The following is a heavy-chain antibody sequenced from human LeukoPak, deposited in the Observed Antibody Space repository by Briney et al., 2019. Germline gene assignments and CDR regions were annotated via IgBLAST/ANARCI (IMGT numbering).Heavy chain of an antibody. CDR2: ISGSDGST. CDR3: AKPAWSGYSNTYFDY. V-gene: IGHV3-23*01. Sequence: GGSLRLSCAASGFTFSSYAMSWVRQAPGKGLEWVSAISGSDGSTYYADSVKGRFTISRDNSKNTLYLQMNSLRAEDTAVYYCAKPAWSGYSNTYFDYWGQGTLVTVSS. CDR1: GFTFSSYA. D-gene: IGHD3-3*01. J-gene: IGHJ4*02.